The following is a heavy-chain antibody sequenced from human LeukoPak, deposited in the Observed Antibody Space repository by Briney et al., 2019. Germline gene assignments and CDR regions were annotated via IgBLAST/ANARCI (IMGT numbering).Heavy chain of an antibody. CDR2: ISSGSGFI. Sequence: GGSLRLSCAASGFTFSSYSMNWIRQAPGKGLEWVSSISSGSGFIYYADSLKGRFTISRDNAKNSVSLQMNSLRAEDTAVYCCARGRPYGDNSVVDYWGQGTLVTVSS. CDR3: ARGRPYGDNSVVDY. D-gene: IGHD4-23*01. J-gene: IGHJ4*02. V-gene: IGHV3-21*01. CDR1: GFTFSSYS.